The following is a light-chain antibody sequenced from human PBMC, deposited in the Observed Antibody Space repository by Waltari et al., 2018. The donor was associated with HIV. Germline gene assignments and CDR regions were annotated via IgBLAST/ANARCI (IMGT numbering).Light chain of an antibody. CDR1: QSLLHKNGYNY. CDR3: MQALQTPRT. Sequence: DLVMTQSPLSVTVTPGESASISCRSSQSLLHKNGYNYLNWYLQKPGQSPQLLISLGSNRASGVPDRFSGSGSGTDFTLEISKLEAGDVGVYYCMQALQTPRTFGQGTKLETK. J-gene: IGKJ2*01. V-gene: IGKV2-28*01. CDR2: LGS.